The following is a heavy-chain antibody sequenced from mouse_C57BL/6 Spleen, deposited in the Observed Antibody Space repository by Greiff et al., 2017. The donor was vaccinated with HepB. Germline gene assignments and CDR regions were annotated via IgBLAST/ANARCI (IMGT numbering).Heavy chain of an antibody. CDR1: GFNIKDYY. V-gene: IGHV14-1*01. Sequence: VQLQQSGAELVRPVASVKLSCTASGFNIKDYYMHWVKQRPEQGLEWIGRIDPEDGDTEYAPKFQGKATMTADTSSNTAYLQLSSLTSEDTAVYYCTPPHGRYFDVWGTGTTVTVSS. CDR3: TPPHGRYFDV. J-gene: IGHJ1*03. CDR2: IDPEDGDT. D-gene: IGHD4-1*01.